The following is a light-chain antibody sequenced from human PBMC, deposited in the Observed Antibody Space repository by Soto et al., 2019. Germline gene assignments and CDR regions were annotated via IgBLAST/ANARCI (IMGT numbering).Light chain of an antibody. CDR2: GAS. CDR3: QQDHSCPFT. V-gene: IGKV1-5*01. CDR1: QSINRW. Sequence: QMTQSPSTLSPSEGDRATISCRASQSINRWLAWYQMKPGQAPRLLIYGASTWDSGVPARFSGSESGSEFTLTISGLQTEDFAAYYCQQDHSCPFTFGRGTRVEI. J-gene: IGKJ4*01.